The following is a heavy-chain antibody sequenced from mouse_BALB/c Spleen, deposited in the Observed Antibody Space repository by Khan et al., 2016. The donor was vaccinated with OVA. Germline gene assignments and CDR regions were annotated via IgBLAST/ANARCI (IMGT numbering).Heavy chain of an antibody. CDR3: ARDGSRYNEAMDY. CDR2: ISYSGST. CDR1: GYSITSDYA. D-gene: IGHD2-3*01. J-gene: IGHJ4*01. V-gene: IGHV3-2*02. Sequence: EVQLQESGPGLVKPSQSLSLTCTVTGYSITSDYAWNWIRQFPGNKLEWMGYISYSGSTNYNPALKSRISITRDTSTNPFFLQLNSVTTEDTATYYCARDGSRYNEAMDYWGQGTSVTVSS.